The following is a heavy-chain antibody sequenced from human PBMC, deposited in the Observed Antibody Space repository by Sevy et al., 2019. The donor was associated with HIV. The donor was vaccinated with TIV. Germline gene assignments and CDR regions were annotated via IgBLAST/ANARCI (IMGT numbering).Heavy chain of an antibody. Sequence: GGSLRLSCSASGFTFSSYAMHWVRQAPGKGLEYVSAISSNGGSTYYADSVKGRFTISRDNSKNTLYLQMSSLRADDTAVYYCVKAYYYDSSGLPDAFDIWGQGTMVTVSS. CDR1: GFTFSSYA. CDR2: ISSNGGST. D-gene: IGHD3-22*01. J-gene: IGHJ3*02. CDR3: VKAYYYDSSGLPDAFDI. V-gene: IGHV3-64D*06.